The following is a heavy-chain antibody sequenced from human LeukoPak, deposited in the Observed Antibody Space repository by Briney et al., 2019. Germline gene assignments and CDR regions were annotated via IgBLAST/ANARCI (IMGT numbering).Heavy chain of an antibody. CDR2: ISSSGSTI. CDR3: GRSAVAVTIVAFDI. D-gene: IGHD3-22*01. J-gene: IGHJ3*02. V-gene: IGHV3-11*01. Sequence: GGSLRLSCAASGFAFSAYYMTWIRQAPGKGLEWVSSISSSGSTIYYADSVKGRSTISRDNAKNSLYLQMNSLRAEDTAVYYCGRSAVAVTIVAFDIWGQGTMVTVSS. CDR1: GFAFSAYY.